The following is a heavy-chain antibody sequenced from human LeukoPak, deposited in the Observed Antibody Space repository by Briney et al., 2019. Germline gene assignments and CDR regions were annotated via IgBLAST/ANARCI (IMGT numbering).Heavy chain of an antibody. J-gene: IGHJ5*02. V-gene: IGHV4-34*01. D-gene: IGHD2-2*02. CDR3: ARVGRYCSSTSCYTGSYNWFDP. CDR2: INHSGST. CDR1: GGSFSGYY. Sequence: SETLSLTCAVYGGSFSGYYWSWIRQPPGKGLEWIGGINHSGSTNYNPSLKSRVTISVDTSKNQFSLKLSSVTAADTAVYYCARVGRYCSSTSCYTGSYNWFDPWGQGTLVTVSS.